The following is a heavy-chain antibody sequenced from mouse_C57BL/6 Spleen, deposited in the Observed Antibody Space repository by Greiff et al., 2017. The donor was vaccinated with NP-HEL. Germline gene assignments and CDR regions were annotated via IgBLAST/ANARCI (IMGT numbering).Heavy chain of an antibody. D-gene: IGHD4-1*01. CDR2: ISSGGSYT. CDR3: ARHGANWDFYFDD. Sequence: DVQLVEPGGDLVKPGASLKLSCAASGFTFSSYGMSWVRQTPDQRLEWVATISSGGSYTYYPDSVKGRFTISRDNAKNTLYLQMSSLKSEDTAVYYCARHGANWDFYFDDWGQGTTLTVSS. J-gene: IGHJ2*01. CDR1: GFTFSSYG. V-gene: IGHV5-6*01.